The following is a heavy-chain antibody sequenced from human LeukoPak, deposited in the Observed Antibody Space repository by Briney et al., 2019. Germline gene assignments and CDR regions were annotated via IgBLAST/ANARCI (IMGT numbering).Heavy chain of an antibody. V-gene: IGHV4-39*01. CDR1: GGSISSSSYY. J-gene: IGHJ4*02. CDR3: ARHGRFGWLFTILDY. D-gene: IGHD3-9*01. Sequence: SETLSLTCTVSGGSISSSSYYWGWIRQPPGKGLEWIGSIYYSGSTYYNPSLKSRVTISVDTSKNQFSLKLSSVTAADTAVYYCARHGRFGWLFTILDYWGQGTLVTVSS. CDR2: IYYSGST.